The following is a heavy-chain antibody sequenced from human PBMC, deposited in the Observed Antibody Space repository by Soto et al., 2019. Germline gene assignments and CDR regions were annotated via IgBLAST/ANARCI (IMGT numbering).Heavy chain of an antibody. Sequence: QVQLQESGPGLMKPSETLSLTCTVSGGSISDYYWSWIRQPPGKGLEWIGYIYDSGSTNYNPSLKSRVTISVDTSKHQFSLKLSSVTAADTAVYYCARHLGLAVAGPFLYFDYWGQGTLVTVSS. CDR2: IYDSGST. CDR1: GGSISDYY. CDR3: ARHLGLAVAGPFLYFDY. V-gene: IGHV4-59*08. D-gene: IGHD6-19*01. J-gene: IGHJ4*02.